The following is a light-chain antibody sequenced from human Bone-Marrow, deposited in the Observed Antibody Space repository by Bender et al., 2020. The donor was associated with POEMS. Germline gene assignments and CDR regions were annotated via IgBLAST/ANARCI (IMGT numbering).Light chain of an antibody. Sequence: QSVLTQPASVSGSPGQSISISCTGSSTDIGGYNYVSWYQQYPGKPPQLVIFDVSNRPSGVSSRFSGSKSGNTAVLTISGLQAEDEADYYCCSYAGSYTFAIFGGGTKLTVL. CDR1: STDIGGYNY. CDR3: CSYAGSYTFAI. J-gene: IGLJ2*01. CDR2: DVS. V-gene: IGLV2-14*03.